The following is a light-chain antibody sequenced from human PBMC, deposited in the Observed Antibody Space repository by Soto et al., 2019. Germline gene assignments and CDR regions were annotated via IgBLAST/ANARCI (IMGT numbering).Light chain of an antibody. CDR2: RAS. CDR1: QSISKW. Sequence: DIQMTQFPSSVSAVVGDRVTINCRASQSISKWLAWYQQKPGKAPKLLLHRASSWQSGVPDRFIGSGSETEFTLTIANVQPEDFETYYCQQANGFPITFGQGTRLDIK. V-gene: IGKV1-12*01. CDR3: QQANGFPIT. J-gene: IGKJ5*01.